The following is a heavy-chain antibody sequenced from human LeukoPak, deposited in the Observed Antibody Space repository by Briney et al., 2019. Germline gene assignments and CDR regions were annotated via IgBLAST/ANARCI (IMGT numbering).Heavy chain of an antibody. J-gene: IGHJ3*02. D-gene: IGHD3-10*01. CDR3: ARSSYYYAADASDI. CDR1: GGSISSYY. CDR2: IYYSGST. Sequence: SETLSLTCTVSGGSISSYYWSWIRQPPGKGLEWIGYIYYSGSTNYNPSLKSRVTISVDTSKNQFSLKLSSVTAADTAVYYCARSSYYYAADASDIWGQGTMVTVSS. V-gene: IGHV4-59*01.